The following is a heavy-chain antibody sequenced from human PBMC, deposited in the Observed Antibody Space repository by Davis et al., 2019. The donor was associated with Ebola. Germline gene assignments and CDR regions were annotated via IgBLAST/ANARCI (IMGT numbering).Heavy chain of an antibody. D-gene: IGHD3-10*01. V-gene: IGHV5-51*01. Sequence: KVSCKGLGYSFYQYWIGWVRQMPGKGLEWMGSIYPGDSDTRYSPSFRGQVTISADKSFSTAYLQWSGLKASDTAMYYCARMGKSYYDSLWDYWGQGTLVTVSS. CDR3: ARMGKSYYDSLWDY. J-gene: IGHJ4*02. CDR1: GYSFYQYW. CDR2: IYPGDSDT.